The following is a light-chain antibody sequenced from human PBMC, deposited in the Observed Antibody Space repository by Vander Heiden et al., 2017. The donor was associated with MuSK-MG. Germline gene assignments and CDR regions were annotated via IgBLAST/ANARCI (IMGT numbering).Light chain of an antibody. CDR3: HRLSSHRWT. V-gene: IGKV1-9*01. J-gene: IGKJ1*01. CDR1: QGIGSY. Sequence: DIQLTQSPSFLSASVGDTVTVTCRASQGIGSYLAWYQQKPGEAPKLLIYSASTLKSGVPARFSGSGSGTEFTLTISSLQPEDSATYSCHRLSSHRWTFGQGTKVEIK. CDR2: SAS.